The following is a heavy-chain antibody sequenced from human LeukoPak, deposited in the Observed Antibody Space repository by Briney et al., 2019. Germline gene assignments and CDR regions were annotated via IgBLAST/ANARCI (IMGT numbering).Heavy chain of an antibody. CDR1: GYTFTGYY. J-gene: IGHJ4*02. Sequence: ASVKVSCKASGYTFTGYYMHWVRQAPGQGLEWMGRVNPNSGGTNYAQKFQGRVTMTRDTSISTAYMELSRLRSDDTAVYYCARDSELYYDFWSGYPSPGCFDYWGQGTLVTVSS. V-gene: IGHV1-2*06. CDR2: VNPNSGGT. CDR3: ARDSELYYDFWSGYPSPGCFDY. D-gene: IGHD3-3*01.